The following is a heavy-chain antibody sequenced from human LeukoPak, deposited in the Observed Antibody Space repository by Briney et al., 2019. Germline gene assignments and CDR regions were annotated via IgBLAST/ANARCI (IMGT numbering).Heavy chain of an antibody. J-gene: IGHJ4*02. Sequence: SETLSLTCAVYGGSFSNHYWTWIRQTPGKGLEWIGEINHSGSTNYNPSLKSRVTISVDTSKNQFSLKLSSVTAADTAVYYCAREGDIVVVPAARRYFDHWGQGTLVTVSS. D-gene: IGHD2-2*01. V-gene: IGHV4-34*01. CDR3: AREGDIVVVPAARRYFDH. CDR1: GGSFSNHY. CDR2: INHSGST.